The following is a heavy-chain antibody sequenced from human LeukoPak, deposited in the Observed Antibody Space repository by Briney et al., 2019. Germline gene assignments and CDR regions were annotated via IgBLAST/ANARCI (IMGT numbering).Heavy chain of an antibody. CDR2: IIPIFGTA. CDR3: ARGGSGYLGAFDI. CDR1: GGTFNSYA. J-gene: IGHJ3*02. Sequence: SVKVSCKASGGTFNSYAITWVRQAPGQGLEWMGGIIPIFGTANYAQKFQGRVTITADGSTSTAYMELSSLRSEDTAVYYCARGGSGYLGAFDIWGQGTMVTVSS. V-gene: IGHV1-69*13. D-gene: IGHD3-22*01.